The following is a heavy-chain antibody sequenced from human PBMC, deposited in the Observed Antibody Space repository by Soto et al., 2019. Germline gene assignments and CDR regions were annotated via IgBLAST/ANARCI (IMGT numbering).Heavy chain of an antibody. J-gene: IGHJ3*02. Sequence: ASVKVSCKASGYTFTSYAMHWVRQAPGQRLEWMGWINAGNGNTKYSQKFQGRVTITRDTSASTAYMELSSLRSEDTAVYYCAREGRITIFGVVNDAFDIWGQGTMVTVSS. D-gene: IGHD3-3*01. V-gene: IGHV1-3*01. CDR3: AREGRITIFGVVNDAFDI. CDR2: INAGNGNT. CDR1: GYTFTSYA.